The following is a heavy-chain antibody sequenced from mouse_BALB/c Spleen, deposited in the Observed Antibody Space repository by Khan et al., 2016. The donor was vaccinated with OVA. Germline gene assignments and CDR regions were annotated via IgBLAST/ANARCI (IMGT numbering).Heavy chain of an antibody. J-gene: IGHJ2*01. CDR2: ISYSGST. CDR1: GYSITSDYA. V-gene: IGHV3-2*02. CDR3: ARSIMAN. Sequence: VQLKQSGPGLVKPSQSLSLTCTVTGYSITSDYAWNWIRQFPGNKLEWMGYISYSGSTSYNPSLKSRISITRDTSKSQFFLQLNSVTTEDTATYYCARSIMANWGQGTTLTVSS.